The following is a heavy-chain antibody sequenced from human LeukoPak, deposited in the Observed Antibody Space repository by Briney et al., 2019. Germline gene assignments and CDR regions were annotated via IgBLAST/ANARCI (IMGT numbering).Heavy chain of an antibody. Sequence: ASVEVSCKASGGTFSSYAITWVRQAPGQGLEWMGWVNPNSGGTNYAQKFQGRVTMTRDTSISTAYMELSRLRSDDTAVYYCARPQYGSGSYYNTHFYYGMDVWGQGTTVTVSS. J-gene: IGHJ6*02. D-gene: IGHD3-10*01. CDR1: GGTFSSYA. CDR2: VNPNSGGT. CDR3: ARPQYGSGSYYNTHFYYGMDV. V-gene: IGHV1-2*02.